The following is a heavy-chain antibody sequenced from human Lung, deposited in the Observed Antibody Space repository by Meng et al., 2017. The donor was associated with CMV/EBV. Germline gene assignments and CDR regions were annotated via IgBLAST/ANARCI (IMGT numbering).Heavy chain of an antibody. CDR1: GFTFSSYA. D-gene: IGHD6-19*01. J-gene: IGHJ4*02. CDR2: ISYDGSNK. V-gene: IGHV3-30-3*01. Sequence: SCAASGFTFSSYAMHWVRPARGKGREWVSVISYDGSNKYYADAVKGRVTISRDNSKNTLYLRMDSLRAEDTAVYYCAGQWLVAFDYLGQGTLVTVSS. CDR3: AGQWLVAFDY.